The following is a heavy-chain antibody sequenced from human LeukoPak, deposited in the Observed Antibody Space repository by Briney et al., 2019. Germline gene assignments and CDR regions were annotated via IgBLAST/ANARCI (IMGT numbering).Heavy chain of an antibody. D-gene: IGHD6-19*01. V-gene: IGHV1-69*13. Sequence: SVKVSCKASGGTFTSYAISWVRQAPGQGLEWMGGIIPIFGTANYAQKVQGRVTITADESTSTAYMELSSLRSEDTAVYYCARGIAVAGHYYYYGMDVWGQGTTVTVSS. J-gene: IGHJ6*02. CDR1: GGTFTSYA. CDR3: ARGIAVAGHYYYYGMDV. CDR2: IIPIFGTA.